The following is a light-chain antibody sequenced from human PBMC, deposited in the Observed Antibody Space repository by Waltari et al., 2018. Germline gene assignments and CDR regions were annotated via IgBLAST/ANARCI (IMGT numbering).Light chain of an antibody. CDR2: GAS. CDR1: QSVSSN. V-gene: IGKV3-15*01. J-gene: IGKJ1*01. Sequence: ETVMTQSPATLSVSPGERATLSCRASQSVSSNLAWYQQKPGQAPRLLISGASTRASGIPARFSGSGSGTDFTLTISSLQSEDFAVYYCQQYNNLLWTFGQGTKVEIK. CDR3: QQYNNLLWT.